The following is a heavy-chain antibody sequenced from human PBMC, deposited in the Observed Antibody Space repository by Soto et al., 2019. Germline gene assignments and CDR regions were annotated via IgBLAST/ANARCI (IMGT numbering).Heavy chain of an antibody. J-gene: IGHJ4*02. V-gene: IGHV1-69*01. CDR3: ARPKGTYSSGYYYFDF. CDR2: IIPLFGTA. Sequence: QVQLEQSGGEVKQPGSSVRVSCKTSGGTFSTYAINWVRQAPGQGLEWMGAIIPLFGTADYSQKFQGRVTITADESTSTAYMALSSMRFDDTAVYFCARPKGTYSSGYYYFDFWCQGTLVTVSS. D-gene: IGHD6-19*01. CDR1: GGTFSTYA.